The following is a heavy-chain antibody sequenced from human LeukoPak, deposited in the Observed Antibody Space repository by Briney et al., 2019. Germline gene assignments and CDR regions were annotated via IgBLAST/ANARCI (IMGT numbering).Heavy chain of an antibody. V-gene: IGHV4-34*01. D-gene: IGHD6-6*01. J-gene: IGHJ6*02. CDR3: ARLYSSSPGDKYYYYYGMDV. CDR1: IGSINSYY. CDR2: INHSGST. Sequence: SETLSLTCTVSIGSINSYYWSWIRQPPGKGLEWIGEINHSGSTNYNPSLKSRVTISVDTSKNQFSLKLSSVTAADTAVYYCARLYSSSPGDKYYYYYGMDVWGQGTTVTVSS.